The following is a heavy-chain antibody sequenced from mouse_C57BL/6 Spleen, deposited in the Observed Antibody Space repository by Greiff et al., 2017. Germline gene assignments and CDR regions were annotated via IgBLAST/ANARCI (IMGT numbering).Heavy chain of an antibody. V-gene: IGHV1-53*01. Sequence: QVQLKQPGTELVKPGASVKLSCKASGYTFTSYWMHWVKQRPGQGLEWIGNINPSNGGTNYNEKFKSKATLTVDKSSSTAYMQLSSLTSEDSAVYYCAREGITTRYFDYWGQGTTLTVSS. J-gene: IGHJ2*01. CDR1: GYTFTSYW. CDR3: AREGITTRYFDY. CDR2: INPSNGGT. D-gene: IGHD1-1*01.